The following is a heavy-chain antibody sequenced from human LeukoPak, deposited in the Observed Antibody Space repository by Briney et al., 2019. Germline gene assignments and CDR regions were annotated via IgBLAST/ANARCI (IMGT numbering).Heavy chain of an antibody. J-gene: IGHJ5*02. Sequence: PSKTLSLTCAVYGTSFNDYYWSWIRHSPTKGLEWIGEVNPSGSANYNPSLKSRVTISADKSKNQFFLSLSPVAAADSGVYYCARERASNNHDNWFDPWGQGTQVTVSS. CDR2: VNPSGSA. V-gene: IGHV4-34*01. CDR3: ARERASNNHDNWFDP. CDR1: GTSFNDYY.